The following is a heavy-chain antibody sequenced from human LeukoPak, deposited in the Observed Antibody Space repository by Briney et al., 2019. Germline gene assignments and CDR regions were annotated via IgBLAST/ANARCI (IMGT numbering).Heavy chain of an antibody. CDR1: GFTFSTSW. V-gene: IGHV3-74*01. Sequence: GGSMRLAWAASGFTFSTSWMRWVRQAPGKGLLWVSRIDTDGRNTTYAGSVKGRFTISRDNAKNTLYLQRNSLRVEDTAGYYCGRGRGYTYANDYWGQGTLVTVSS. CDR3: GRGRGYTYANDY. J-gene: IGHJ4*02. CDR2: IDTDGRNT. D-gene: IGHD5-18*01.